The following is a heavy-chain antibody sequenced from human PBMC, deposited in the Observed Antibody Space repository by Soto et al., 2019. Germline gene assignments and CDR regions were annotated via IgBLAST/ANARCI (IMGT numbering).Heavy chain of an antibody. Sequence: PGGSLRLSCGASGFTFSSYDMHWVRQATGKGLEWVSAIGTAGDTYYPGSVKGRFTISRENAKNSLYLQMNSLRAEDTAVYYCARSPGLRDGYNLGKLDYWGQGTLVTVSS. V-gene: IGHV3-13*01. D-gene: IGHD5-12*01. CDR3: ARSPGLRDGYNLGKLDY. J-gene: IGHJ4*02. CDR2: IGTAGDT. CDR1: GFTFSSYD.